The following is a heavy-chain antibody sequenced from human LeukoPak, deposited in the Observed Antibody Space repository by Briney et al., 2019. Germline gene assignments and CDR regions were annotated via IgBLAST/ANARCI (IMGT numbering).Heavy chain of an antibody. Sequence: SETLSLTCAVYDGSFSGYYWNWIRQPPGKGLEWIGEINDSGSTNYNPSLKSRVTISVDTSKNQFSLKLSSVTAADTGVYYCASGRMGQWLVRHRDYYYMDVWGKGTMVTVSS. CDR1: DGSFSGYY. CDR2: INDSGST. J-gene: IGHJ6*03. CDR3: ASGRMGQWLVRHRDYYYMDV. V-gene: IGHV4-34*01. D-gene: IGHD6-19*01.